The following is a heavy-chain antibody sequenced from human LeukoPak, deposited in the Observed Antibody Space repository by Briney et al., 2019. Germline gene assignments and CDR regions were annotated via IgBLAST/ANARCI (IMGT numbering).Heavy chain of an antibody. CDR2: IYSSGST. V-gene: IGHV4-61*02. CDR3: ARAPYYYAMDV. CDR1: GDSIISTTYY. J-gene: IGHJ6*02. Sequence: SETLSLTCTVSGDSIISTTYYWIWVRQPAGKGLEWIGRIYSSGSTNYNSSFKSRVTVSVDTSRNQFSLKLNSVTAADTAVYYCARAPYYYAMDVWGQGTTVTVSS.